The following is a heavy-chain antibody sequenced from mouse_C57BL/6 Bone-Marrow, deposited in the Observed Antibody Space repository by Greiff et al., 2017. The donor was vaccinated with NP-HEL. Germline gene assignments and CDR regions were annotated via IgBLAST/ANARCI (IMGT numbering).Heavy chain of an antibody. D-gene: IGHD2-5*01. J-gene: IGHJ2*01. CDR1: GYTFTSYG. V-gene: IGHV1-58*01. Sequence: VQLQQSGAELVRPGSSVKMSCKTSGYTFTSYGINWVKQRPGQGLEWIGYIYLGNGYTEYNEKFKGKATLTSDTSSSTAYMQLSSLTSEDSAIYFCARYYYSNQFDYWGLGTTLTVSS. CDR2: IYLGNGYT. CDR3: ARYYYSNQFDY.